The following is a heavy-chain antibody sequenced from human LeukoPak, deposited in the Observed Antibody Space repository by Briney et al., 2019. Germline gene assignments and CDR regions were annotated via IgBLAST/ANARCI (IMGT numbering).Heavy chain of an antibody. Sequence: SETLSLTCTVSGGPISSGGFHWSWIRQHPGKGLEWIGYIHGSGTTYFNPSLKSRVTISADTTKIQFSLKLNSVTAADTAVYYCARDKGSYGHFDCWGQGLLVTVSS. J-gene: IGHJ4*02. CDR2: IHGSGTT. CDR3: ARDKGSYGHFDC. D-gene: IGHD3-16*01. CDR1: GGPISSGGFH. V-gene: IGHV4-31*03.